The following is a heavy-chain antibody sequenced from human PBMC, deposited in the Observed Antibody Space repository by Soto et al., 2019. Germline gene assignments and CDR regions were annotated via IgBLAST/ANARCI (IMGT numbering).Heavy chain of an antibody. Sequence: EVQVVESGGGLVQPGGSLRLSCAASGFSVTNNYMNWVRQAPGKGLEGVSIIAIGGNTYYADSVKDRFTISRDNTSNALYLHMDSRRAEAAAVYYCARGRGSTGYLGREQYFDYWGQGTLVTVSP. CDR2: IAIGGNT. CDR1: GFSVTNNY. CDR3: ARGRGSTGYLGREQYFDY. D-gene: IGHD2-2*01. J-gene: IGHJ4*02. V-gene: IGHV3-66*01.